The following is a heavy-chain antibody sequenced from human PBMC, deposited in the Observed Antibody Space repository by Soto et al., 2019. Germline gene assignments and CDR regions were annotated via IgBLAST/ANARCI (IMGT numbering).Heavy chain of an antibody. J-gene: IGHJ4*02. D-gene: IGHD5-12*01. CDR2: IHGGGNSA. CDR3: AKNSGRVATAWRLDY. CDR1: GFTFSGYA. Sequence: VQLLESGGDLVQPGRSLRLSCAASGFTFSGYAMSWVRQAPGKGLEWVAVIHGGGNSAYYADSVKGRFTISRDNSKNTPKLQMGSLRGDVTAVDKGAKNSGRVATAWRLDYWGQGTLVTVSS. V-gene: IGHV3-23*01.